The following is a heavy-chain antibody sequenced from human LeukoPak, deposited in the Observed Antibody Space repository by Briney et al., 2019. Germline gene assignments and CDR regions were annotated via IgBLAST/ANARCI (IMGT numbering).Heavy chain of an antibody. V-gene: IGHV4-39*01. Sequence: PSETLCLTCTVSGGSLSSSSYYWGWIRQPPGTGLEWIGSIYYSGSTSYNPSLKSRVTISVDTSKNQFSLKLSSVTAADTAVYYCARHKGGSGYYTGVWFDPWGQGTLVTVSS. CDR3: ARHKGGSGYYTGVWFDP. D-gene: IGHD3-3*01. CDR2: IYYSGST. J-gene: IGHJ5*02. CDR1: GGSLSSSSYY.